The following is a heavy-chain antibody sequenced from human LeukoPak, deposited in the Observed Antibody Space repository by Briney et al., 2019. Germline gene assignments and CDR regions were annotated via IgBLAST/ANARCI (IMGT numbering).Heavy chain of an antibody. Sequence: APVKVSCKASGYTFTNYGISWVRQAPGQGLEWMGWISGYNGNTNYAQKVQGRVTMTTDTSTSTAYMELRNLRSDDTAVYYCARGGDCYSCYFDYWGQGTLVTVSS. J-gene: IGHJ4*02. CDR1: GYTFTNYG. V-gene: IGHV1-18*01. CDR3: ARGGDCYSCYFDY. D-gene: IGHD2-21*02. CDR2: ISGYNGNT.